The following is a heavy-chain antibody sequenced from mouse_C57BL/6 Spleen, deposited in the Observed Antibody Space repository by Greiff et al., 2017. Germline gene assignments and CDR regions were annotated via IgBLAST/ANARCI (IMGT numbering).Heavy chain of an antibody. V-gene: IGHV1-76*01. Sequence: QVQLQQSGAELVRPGASVKLSCKASGYTFTDYYINWVKQRPGQGLEWIARIYPGSGNTYYNEKFKGKATLTAEKSSSTANMQLSSLTSEDSAVYFCARGKGYYFDYWGQGTTLTVSS. D-gene: IGHD3-3*01. J-gene: IGHJ2*01. CDR1: GYTFTDYY. CDR3: ARGKGYYFDY. CDR2: IYPGSGNT.